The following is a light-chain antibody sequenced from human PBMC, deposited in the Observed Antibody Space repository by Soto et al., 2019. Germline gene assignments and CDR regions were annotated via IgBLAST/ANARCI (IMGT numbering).Light chain of an antibody. V-gene: IGKV3-11*01. CDR1: QSVSNY. CDR3: QQRRNLPYT. CDR2: DTT. Sequence: ETLLTQSPGTLSLSPGERATLSSRASQSVSNYLAWFQQKPGQAPRLLIFDTTNRAPGTPARFSGSGSVTDFTLTISSLEPEDFAVYYCQQRRNLPYTFGQGTKLEIK. J-gene: IGKJ2*01.